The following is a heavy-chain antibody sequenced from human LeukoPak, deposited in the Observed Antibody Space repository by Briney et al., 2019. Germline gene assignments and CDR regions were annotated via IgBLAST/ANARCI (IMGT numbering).Heavy chain of an antibody. V-gene: IGHV1-18*01. CDR3: ARAGYDILTVAPDPANDY. CDR1: GYTFIRYG. CDR2: ITAYNGNT. D-gene: IGHD3-9*01. Sequence: ASVKVSCKASGYTFIRYGINWVRQAPGQGLEWMGWITAYNGNTNYAQKLQGRVTMTTDTSTSTAYMELRSLRSDDTAVYYCARAGYDILTVAPDPANDYWGQGTLVTVSS. J-gene: IGHJ4*02.